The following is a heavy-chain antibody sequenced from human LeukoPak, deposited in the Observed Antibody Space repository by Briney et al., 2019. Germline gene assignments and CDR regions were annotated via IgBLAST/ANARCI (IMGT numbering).Heavy chain of an antibody. CDR3: ARGGSGSYYNWFDP. V-gene: IGHV3-21*01. Sequence: GGSLRLPCAASGFTFSSYSMNWVRQAPGKGLEWVSSISSSSSYIYYADSVKGRFTISRDNAKNSLYLQMNSLRAEDTAVYYCARGGSGSYYNWFDPWGQGTLVTVSS. D-gene: IGHD3-10*01. CDR1: GFTFSSYS. CDR2: ISSSSSYI. J-gene: IGHJ5*02.